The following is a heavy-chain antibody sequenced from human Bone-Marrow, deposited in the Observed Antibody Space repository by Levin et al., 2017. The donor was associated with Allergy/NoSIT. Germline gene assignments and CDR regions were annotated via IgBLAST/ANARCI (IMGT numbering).Heavy chain of an antibody. J-gene: IGHJ6*02. D-gene: IGHD4-11*01. CDR2: INWNGGST. V-gene: IGHV3-20*01. CDR1: GFTFDDYG. Sequence: GGSLRLSCAASGFTFDDYGMSWVRQAPGKGLEWVSGINWNGGSTGYADSVKGRFTISRDNAKNSLYLQMNSLRAEDTALYHCARGNLRADYYYYGMDVWGQGTTVTVSS. CDR3: ARGNLRADYYYYGMDV.